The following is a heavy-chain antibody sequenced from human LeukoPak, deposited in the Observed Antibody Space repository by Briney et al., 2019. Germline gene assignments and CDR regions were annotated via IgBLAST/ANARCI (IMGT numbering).Heavy chain of an antibody. V-gene: IGHV1-69*13. CDR1: GGTFSSYA. Sequence: SVKVSCKASGGTFSSYAINWVRQAPGQGLEWMGRIVPIFGTTNYAQNFQGRVTITADESTSTAYMELSSLRSEDTAMYYCTRSRGSGSYLDYWGQGTLVTVSS. J-gene: IGHJ4*02. CDR2: IVPIFGTT. D-gene: IGHD3-10*01. CDR3: TRSRGSGSYLDY.